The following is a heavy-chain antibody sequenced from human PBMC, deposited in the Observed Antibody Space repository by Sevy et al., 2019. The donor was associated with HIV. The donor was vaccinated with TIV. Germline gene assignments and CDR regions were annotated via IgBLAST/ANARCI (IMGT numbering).Heavy chain of an antibody. V-gene: IGHV1-2*02. J-gene: IGHJ3*02. D-gene: IGHD3-3*01. CDR1: GYTFTGYY. CDR3: ARAGLIRFLEWLFLDAFDI. Sequence: ASVKVSCKASGYTFTGYYMHWVRQAPGQGLEWMGWINPNSGGTNYAQKFQGRVTMTRDTSISTAYMERSRLRSDDTAVYYCARAGLIRFLEWLFLDAFDIWGQGTMVTVSS. CDR2: INPNSGGT.